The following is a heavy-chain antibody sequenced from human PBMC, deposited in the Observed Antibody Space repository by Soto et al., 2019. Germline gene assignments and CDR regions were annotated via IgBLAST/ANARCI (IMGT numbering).Heavy chain of an antibody. CDR3: ARAILGQVDY. J-gene: IGHJ4*02. CDR1: GITFSSYA. Sequence: ASVKVSCKASGITFSSYAMHWVRQAPGQRLEWMGWINANSGGTNYAQKFQGWVTMTRDTSISTAYMELSRLRSDDTAVYYCARAILGQVDYWGQGTLVTVSS. CDR2: INANSGGT. V-gene: IGHV1-2*04.